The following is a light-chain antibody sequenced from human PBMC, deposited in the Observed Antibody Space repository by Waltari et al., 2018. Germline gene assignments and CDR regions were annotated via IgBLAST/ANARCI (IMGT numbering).Light chain of an antibody. CDR3: TSFTTSITLV. V-gene: IGLV2-18*02. CDR2: EVD. J-gene: IGLJ3*02. CDR1: SSDIGAYNR. Sequence: QSALTQPPSVSGSPGQSVTISCTGTSSDIGAYNRVPWYQQSPGTAPKPIISEVDSRPSGVPDRFSGSNSRNTASLSISGLQAEDESTYYCTSFTTSITLVFGGGTKVTVL.